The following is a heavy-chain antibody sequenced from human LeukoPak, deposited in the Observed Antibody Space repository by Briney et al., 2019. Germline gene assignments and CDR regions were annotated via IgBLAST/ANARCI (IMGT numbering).Heavy chain of an antibody. Sequence: KSSETLSLTCTVSGGSISSSSYYWGWIRQPPGKGLEWIGSIYYSGSTYYTPSLKSRVTISVDTSKNQFSLKLSSVTAADTAVYYCASGLRGIPDYWGQGTLVTVSS. D-gene: IGHD3-10*01. J-gene: IGHJ4*02. V-gene: IGHV4-39*01. CDR2: IYYSGST. CDR3: ASGLRGIPDY. CDR1: GGSISSSSYY.